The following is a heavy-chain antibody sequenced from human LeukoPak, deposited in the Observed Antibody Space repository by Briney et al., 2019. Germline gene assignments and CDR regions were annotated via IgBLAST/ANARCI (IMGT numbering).Heavy chain of an antibody. CDR1: GGSISSGGYY. CDR2: IYYSGST. J-gene: IGHJ4*02. V-gene: IGHV4-31*03. Sequence: PSQTLSLTCTVSGGSISSGGYYWSWIRQHPGKGLEWIGYIYYSGSTYYNPSLKSRVTISVDTSKNQFSLKLSSVTAADTAVYYCARVCPSRWLQFGSGTHLDYWGQGTLVTVSS. CDR3: ARVCPSRWLQFGSGTHLDY. D-gene: IGHD5-24*01.